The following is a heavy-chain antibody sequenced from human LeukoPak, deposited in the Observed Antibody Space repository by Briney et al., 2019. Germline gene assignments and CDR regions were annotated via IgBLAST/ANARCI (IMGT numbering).Heavy chain of an antibody. D-gene: IGHD3-3*01. CDR1: GYTFTSYD. CDR2: MNPNSGNT. Sequence: ASVKVSCKASGYTFTSYDINWVRQATGQGLEWMGWMNPNSGNTGYAQKFQGRVTMTRNTSISTAYMELSSLRSEDTAVYYCARGATYYDFWSGYYAGNNRFDPWGQGTLVTVSS. J-gene: IGHJ5*02. CDR3: ARGATYYDFWSGYYAGNNRFDP. V-gene: IGHV1-8*01.